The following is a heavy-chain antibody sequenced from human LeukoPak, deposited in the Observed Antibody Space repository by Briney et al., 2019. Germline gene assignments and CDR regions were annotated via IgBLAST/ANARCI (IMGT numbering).Heavy chain of an antibody. CDR3: ATHGSSWDGWFDP. Sequence: SETLSLTCTVSGGSISSFYWSWIRQPPGKGLEWIGYIYYSGSANYNPSLKSRVTISVDTSKNQFSLKLSSVTATDTAVYYCATHGSSWDGWFDPWGQGTLVTVSS. V-gene: IGHV4-59*01. CDR1: GGSISSFY. D-gene: IGHD6-13*01. J-gene: IGHJ5*02. CDR2: IYYSGSA.